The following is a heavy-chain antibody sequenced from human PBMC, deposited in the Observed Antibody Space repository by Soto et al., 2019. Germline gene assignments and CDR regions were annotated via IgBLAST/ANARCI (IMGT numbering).Heavy chain of an antibody. J-gene: IGHJ6*02. V-gene: IGHV5-51*01. Sequence: SGDRFTSFWSGWVRKMTGKGLEWMGIIYPGDSDTRYSPSFQGQVTISADKSISTAYLQWSSLKASDTAMSYCARHFPPAHYFGFGKWSWDDFYYYYYGIDVWGQGTTVTVSS. CDR1: GDRFTSFW. D-gene: IGHD3-10*01. CDR2: IYPGDSDT. CDR3: ARHFPPAHYFGFGKWSWDDFYYYYYGIDV.